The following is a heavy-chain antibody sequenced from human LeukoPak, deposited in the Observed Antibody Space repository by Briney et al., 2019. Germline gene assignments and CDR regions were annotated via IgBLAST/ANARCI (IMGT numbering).Heavy chain of an antibody. CDR1: GGSIIGYY. CDR3: ARGERLGPDF. D-gene: IGHD1-1*01. Sequence: PSETLSLTCTVSGGSIIGYYWSWIRQPPGKGLEWIGYIHYSGSTNYNPSLKSRVTISVDMSRSHFSLKLSSATAADTAVYYCARGERLGPDFWGQGTLVTVSS. CDR2: IHYSGST. V-gene: IGHV4-59*01. J-gene: IGHJ4*02.